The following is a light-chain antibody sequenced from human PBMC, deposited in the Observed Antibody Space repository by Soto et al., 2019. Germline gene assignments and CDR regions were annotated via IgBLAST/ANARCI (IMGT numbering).Light chain of an antibody. CDR2: GDS. V-gene: IGLV1-40*01. J-gene: IGLJ3*02. CDR1: SSKIGAGYN. Sequence: QPVLTQPPSVSGAPGQRVTISCTGSSSKIGAGYNVPWYQQVPGTAPKLLINGDSNRPSGVPDRFSGSKSGTSASLAITGLQAEDEADYYCQSYDSSLSGWLFGGGTKLTVL. CDR3: QSYDSSLSGWL.